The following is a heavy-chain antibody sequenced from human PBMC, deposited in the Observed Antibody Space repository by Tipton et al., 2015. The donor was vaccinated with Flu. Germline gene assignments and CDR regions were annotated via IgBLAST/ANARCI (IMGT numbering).Heavy chain of an antibody. CDR3: AREPVKFTYYDRLQPLVY. CDR1: GGTFSSYA. V-gene: IGHV1-69*01. CDR2: IIPIFGTA. Sequence: QLVQSGAEVKKPGSSVKVSCKASGGTFSSYAISWVRQAPGQGLEWMGGIIPIFGTANYAQKFQGRVTITADESTSTAYMELSSLRSEDTAVYYWAREPVKFTYYDRLQPLVYWGQGTLVTVSS. D-gene: IGHD3-3*01. J-gene: IGHJ4*02.